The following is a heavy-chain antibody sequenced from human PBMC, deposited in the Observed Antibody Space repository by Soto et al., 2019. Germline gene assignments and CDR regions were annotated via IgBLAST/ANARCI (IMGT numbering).Heavy chain of an antibody. CDR1: GDSVYNDIAA. CDR2: TYYRSKWYN. D-gene: IGHD2-2*01. Sequence: PSQTLSLTCAISGDSVYNDIAAWSWIRQSPWRGLEWLGRTYYRSKWYNEYAESLKSRIVMSPDAAKNQFSLQLNSVTPEDTAVYYCARLHCTSTSCHYFAAWGQGTLVTVSS. J-gene: IGHJ4*02. V-gene: IGHV6-1*01. CDR3: ARLHCTSTSCHYFAA.